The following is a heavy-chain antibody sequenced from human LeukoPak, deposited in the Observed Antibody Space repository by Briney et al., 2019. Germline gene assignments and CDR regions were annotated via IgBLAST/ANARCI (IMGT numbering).Heavy chain of an antibody. D-gene: IGHD3-16*02. V-gene: IGHV4-59*08. CDR2: IHYSGRS. Sequence: SETLSLTCTVSGGSVNSYYWSWIRQPPGKGPEWIGYIHYSGRSNYNPSLRGRATISIDTSNNQVSLRLTSVTAADTALYYCARGYDYVWGSDRFDSWGQGTLVTVSS. CDR1: GGSVNSYY. CDR3: ARGYDYVWGSDRFDS. J-gene: IGHJ4*02.